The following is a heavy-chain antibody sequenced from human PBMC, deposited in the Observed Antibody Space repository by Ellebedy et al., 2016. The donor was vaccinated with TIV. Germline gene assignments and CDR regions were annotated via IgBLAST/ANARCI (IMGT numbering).Heavy chain of an antibody. D-gene: IGHD3-22*01. CDR2: IYYSGST. J-gene: IGHJ5*02. CDR1: GGSVSSGSYY. V-gene: IGHV4-61*01. Sequence: MPSETLSLTCTVSGGSVSSGSYYWSWIRQPPGKGLAWIGYIYYSGSTNYNPSLKSRVTISVDTSKNQFSLKLSSVTAADTAVYFCAREGSGYEQGRFDPWGQGTLVIVSP. CDR3: AREGSGYEQGRFDP.